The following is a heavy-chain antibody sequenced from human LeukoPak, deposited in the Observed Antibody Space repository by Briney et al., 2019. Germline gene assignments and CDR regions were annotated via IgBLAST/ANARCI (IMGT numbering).Heavy chain of an antibody. V-gene: IGHV3-11*05. J-gene: IGHJ4*02. D-gene: IGHD6-19*01. CDR3: ARDSSGWSVDY. Sequence: GGSLRLSCAASGFTFSDYYMSWIRQAPGKGLEWVSFISSTSSCIKDADSVKGRFTISRDNAKKSLYLQMNSLRAEDTAVYYCARDSSGWSVDYWGQGTLVTVSS. CDR1: GFTFSDYY. CDR2: ISSTSSCI.